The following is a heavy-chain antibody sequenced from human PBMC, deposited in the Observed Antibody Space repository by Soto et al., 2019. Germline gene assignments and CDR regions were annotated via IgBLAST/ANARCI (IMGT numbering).Heavy chain of an antibody. D-gene: IGHD2-15*01. J-gene: IGHJ4*02. CDR1: GYSFTSYW. Sequence: EVQLVQSGAEVKKPGESLKISCKGSGYSFTSYWIGWVRQMPGKGLEWMGIIYPGDSDTRYSPSFQAQVTISTDKSITTSYLQWSSLKASDTPMYYCALPPLLAPTPVDYSCQATLVTVSS. V-gene: IGHV5-51*01. CDR3: ALPPLLAPTPVDY. CDR2: IYPGDSDT.